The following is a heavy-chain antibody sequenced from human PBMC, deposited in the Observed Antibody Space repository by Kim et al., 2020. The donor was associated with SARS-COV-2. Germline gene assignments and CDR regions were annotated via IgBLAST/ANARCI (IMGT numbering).Heavy chain of an antibody. V-gene: IGHV3-21*01. CDR1: GFTFSSYT. Sequence: GGSLRVSCAASGFTFSSYTLTWVRQAPAKGLEWVPCISGSSDYIQYGDSVKGRFTISRDNAKNSLYLQMNSLRAEDTAVYYCAREDAARLGYSDYWGPGTLVTVSS. J-gene: IGHJ4*02. CDR3: AREDAARLGYSDY. CDR2: ISGSSDYI. D-gene: IGHD6-13*01.